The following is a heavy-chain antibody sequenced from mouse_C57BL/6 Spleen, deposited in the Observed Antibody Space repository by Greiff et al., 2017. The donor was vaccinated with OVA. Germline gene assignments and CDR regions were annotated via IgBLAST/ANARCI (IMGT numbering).Heavy chain of an antibody. CDR2: IDPYDSYT. J-gene: IGHJ4*01. CDR3: ARRGSIDAMDY. V-gene: IGHV1-69*01. CDR1: GYTFTSYW. Sequence: QVQLQQPGAELVMPGASVKLSCKASGYTFTSYWMHWVKQRPGQGLEWIGEIDPYDSYTNYNQKFKGKSTLTVDKSSSTAYMQLSSLTSEDSAVYYCARRGSIDAMDYWGQGTSVTVSS. D-gene: IGHD2-3*01.